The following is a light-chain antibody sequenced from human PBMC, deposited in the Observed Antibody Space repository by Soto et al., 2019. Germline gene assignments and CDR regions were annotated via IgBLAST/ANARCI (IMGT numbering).Light chain of an antibody. V-gene: IGLV1-44*01. CDR2: SNN. J-gene: IGLJ2*01. Sequence: QSVLTQPPSASGTPGQRVTISCSGSSSNIGTYTVNWYQQVPGTAPKLLIYSNNQRPSGVPDRFSGSKSGTSASLAISGLQSEDEADYDCAAWDASLNGVIFGGGTKLTVL. CDR1: SSNIGTYT. CDR3: AAWDASLNGVI.